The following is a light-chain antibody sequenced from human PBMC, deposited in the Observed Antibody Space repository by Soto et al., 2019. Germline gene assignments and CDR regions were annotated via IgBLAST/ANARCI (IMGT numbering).Light chain of an antibody. CDR2: EAS. CDR3: QQYTNYPWT. V-gene: IGKV1-5*03. CDR1: QSISSW. Sequence: DIPMNPSPFTLSASVGDRGTITCPASQSISSWLAWYQQKPGKAPRLLIYEASRLESGVPSRISGSGSGTEFTLTISSLQPDDFATYYCQQYTNYPWTFGQGTKVDIK. J-gene: IGKJ1*01.